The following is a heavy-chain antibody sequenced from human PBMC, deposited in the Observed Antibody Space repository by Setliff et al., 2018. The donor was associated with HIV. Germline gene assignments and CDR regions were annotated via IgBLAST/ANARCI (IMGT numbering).Heavy chain of an antibody. J-gene: IGHJ6*03. Sequence: SETLSLTCTVSGGSITTGSYYWSWIRQPAGQGLEWIGHIYASDSSGSTNYNPSLKSRVTISLDTSKNQFSLKLTSVTAADTAVYYCASSIRGYSYGTGYYYMDVWGKGTTVTVSS. V-gene: IGHV4-61*09. D-gene: IGHD5-18*01. CDR3: ASSIRGYSYGTGYYYMDV. CDR1: GGSITTGSYY. CDR2: IYASDSSGST.